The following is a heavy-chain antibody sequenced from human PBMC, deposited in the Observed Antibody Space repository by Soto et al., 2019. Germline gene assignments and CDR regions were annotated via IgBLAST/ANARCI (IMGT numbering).Heavy chain of an antibody. V-gene: IGHV1-18*01. CDR3: ARGGEALWFGES. D-gene: IGHD3-10*01. CDR1: GYSFTNYG. Sequence: ASVKVSCKASGYSFTNYGISWVRQAPGQGLEWMGWISPYNGNTRGAQKFQGRVTMTADTSTSTAYMELRSLRSDDTAMYYCARGGEALWFGESWGQGTLVTVAS. CDR2: ISPYNGNT. J-gene: IGHJ5*02.